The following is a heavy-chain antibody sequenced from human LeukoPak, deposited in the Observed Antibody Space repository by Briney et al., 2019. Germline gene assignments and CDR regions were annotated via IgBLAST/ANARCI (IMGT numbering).Heavy chain of an antibody. D-gene: IGHD4-11*01. J-gene: IGHJ5*02. CDR3: VRDPSNSGNWFDL. V-gene: IGHV3-74*01. CDR1: GFNLRDYW. CDR2: LGTDGTYT. Sequence: GGSLRLSCAASGFNLRDYWMHWVRQAPGKGLVWVARLGTDGTYTNYADSVKGRFTIYRENAKNTLYLQMDSLRAEDTAFYYCVRDPSNSGNWFDLWGKGTLVRVSS.